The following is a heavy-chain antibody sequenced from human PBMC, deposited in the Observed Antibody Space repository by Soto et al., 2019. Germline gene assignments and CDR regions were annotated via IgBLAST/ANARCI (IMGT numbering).Heavy chain of an antibody. CDR3: AKGSRVTSLYTDMDV. Sequence: PGGSLRLSCAASGFTFSSYAMSWVRQAPGKGLEWVSAISGSGGSTYYADSVKGRFTISRDNSKNTLYLQMNSLRAEDTAVYYCAKGSRVTSLYTDMDVWGKGTTVTVSS. CDR1: GFTFSSYA. D-gene: IGHD4-17*01. CDR2: ISGSGGST. V-gene: IGHV3-23*01. J-gene: IGHJ6*03.